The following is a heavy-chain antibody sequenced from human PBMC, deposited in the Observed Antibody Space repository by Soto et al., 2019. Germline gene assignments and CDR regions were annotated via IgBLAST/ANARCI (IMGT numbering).Heavy chain of an antibody. CDR2: ISANGQGI. CDR3: AKKVNSGSGSQYFDY. D-gene: IGHD3-10*01. V-gene: IGHV3-23*01. Sequence: PGGSLRLSCAASGFTFSTYALSWVRQAPGKGLEWVSAISANGQGIYYADSVRGRFTISRDNSKNTIFLHMDSLRAEDTAVYYCAKKVNSGSGSQYFDYFGQGTLVTVSS. CDR1: GFTFSTYA. J-gene: IGHJ4*02.